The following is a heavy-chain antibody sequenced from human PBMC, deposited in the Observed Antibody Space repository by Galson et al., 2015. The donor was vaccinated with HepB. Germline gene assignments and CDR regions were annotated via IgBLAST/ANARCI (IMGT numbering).Heavy chain of an antibody. CDR2: ISHSTLYT. CDR3: ARVADVDYGDHSHFDF. D-gene: IGHD4-17*01. J-gene: IGHJ4*02. Sequence: SLRLSCAASGFTFSDYYMSWIRQAPGKGLEWVSYISHSTLYTNYADSVKGRITISRDNARNSLYLQLNSLRAEDTAVYYCARVADVDYGDHSHFDFGGQGTLVTVSS. CDR1: GFTFSDYY. V-gene: IGHV3-11*06.